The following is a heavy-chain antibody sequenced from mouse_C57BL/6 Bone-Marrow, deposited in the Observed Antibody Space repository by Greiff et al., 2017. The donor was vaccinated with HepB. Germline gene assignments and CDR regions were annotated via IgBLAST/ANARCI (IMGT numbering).Heavy chain of an antibody. CDR2: IDPSDSYT. Sequence: QVQLQQPGAELVMPGASVKLSCKASGYTFTSYLMHWVKQRPGQGLEWIGEIDPSDSYTNYNQKFKGKSTLTVDKSSSTAYMQLSSLTSKDSAVYYCARDSSGYFAWFAYWGQGTLVTVSA. CDR3: ARDSSGYFAWFAY. J-gene: IGHJ3*01. CDR1: GYTFTSYL. D-gene: IGHD3-2*02. V-gene: IGHV1-69*01.